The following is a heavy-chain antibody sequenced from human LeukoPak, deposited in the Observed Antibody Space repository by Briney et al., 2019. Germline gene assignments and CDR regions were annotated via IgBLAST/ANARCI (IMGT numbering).Heavy chain of an antibody. Sequence: ASVKVSRKASGYTFTGYYMHWVRQAPGQGLEWMGWINPNSGGTNYAQKFQGRVTMTRDTSISTAYMELSRLRSDDTAVYYCARDHEPMGAYYYYMDVWGKGTTVTISS. CDR3: ARDHEPMGAYYYYMDV. V-gene: IGHV1-2*02. CDR2: INPNSGGT. D-gene: IGHD3-10*01. CDR1: GYTFTGYY. J-gene: IGHJ6*03.